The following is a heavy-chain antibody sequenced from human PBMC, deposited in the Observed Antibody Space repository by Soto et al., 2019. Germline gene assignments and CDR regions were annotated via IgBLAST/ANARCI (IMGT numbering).Heavy chain of an antibody. CDR2: ISKSDYT. CDR3: AREDSIIIPAVSDF. D-gene: IGHD2-2*01. V-gene: IGHV3-21*01. Sequence: GGSLRLSCTVSGFAFNNYGISWVRQAPGKGLEWVSSISKSDYTYYSDSVKGRFTISRDNAKNSVSLQMNTLRVEDTAVYYCAREDSIIIPAVSDFWGQGTLVTVSS. CDR1: GFAFNNYG. J-gene: IGHJ4*02.